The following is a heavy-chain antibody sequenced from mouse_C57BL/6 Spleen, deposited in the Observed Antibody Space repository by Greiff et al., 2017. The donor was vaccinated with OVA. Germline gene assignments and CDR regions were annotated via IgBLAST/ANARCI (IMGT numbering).Heavy chain of an antibody. CDR3: ARSGDWDWGFAY. V-gene: IGHV1-54*01. D-gene: IGHD4-1*01. J-gene: IGHJ3*01. CDR2: INPGSGGT. Sequence: VKLQQSGAELVRPGTSVKVSCKASGYAFTNYLIEWVKQRPGQGLEWIGVINPGSGGTNYNEKFKGKATLTADKPSSTAYMQLSSLTSEVSAVYFCARSGDWDWGFAYWGQGTLVTVSA. CDR1: GYAFTNYL.